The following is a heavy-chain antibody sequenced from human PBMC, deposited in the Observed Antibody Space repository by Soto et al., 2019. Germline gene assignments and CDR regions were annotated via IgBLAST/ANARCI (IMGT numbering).Heavy chain of an antibody. Sequence: SETLSLTCAVYGGSFSGYYWSWIRQPPGKGLEWIGEINHSGSTNYNPSLKSRVTISVDTSKNQFSLKLSSVTAADTAVYYCARAQDTATAYYFDYWGQGTLVTVSS. D-gene: IGHD5-18*01. J-gene: IGHJ4*02. CDR2: INHSGST. CDR3: ARAQDTATAYYFDY. V-gene: IGHV4-34*01. CDR1: GGSFSGYY.